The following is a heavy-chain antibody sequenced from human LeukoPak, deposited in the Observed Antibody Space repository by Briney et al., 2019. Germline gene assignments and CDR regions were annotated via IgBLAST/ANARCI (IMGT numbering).Heavy chain of an antibody. D-gene: IGHD1/OR15-1a*01. CDR2: ISYDGSNK. V-gene: IGHV3-30-3*01. CDR3: ARDSYSNNRPFDY. J-gene: IGHJ4*02. CDR1: GFTFSSYA. Sequence: SGGSLRLSCAAYGFTFSSYAMHWVRQAPGKGLEWVAVISYDGSNKYYADSVKGRFTISRDNSKNTLYLQMNSLRAEDTAVYYCARDSYSNNRPFDYWGQGTLVTVSS.